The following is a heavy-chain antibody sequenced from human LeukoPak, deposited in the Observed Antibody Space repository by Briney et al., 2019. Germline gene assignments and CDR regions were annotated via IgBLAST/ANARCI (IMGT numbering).Heavy chain of an antibody. V-gene: IGHV3-53*05. CDR2: IYSGGST. CDR1: GFTVKSKY. D-gene: IGHD2-2*01. Sequence: GGSLRLSCAASGFTVKSKYMSWVRHSPGKGLEWVSVIYSGGSTYYADSVKGRFTISRDNSKNTLYLQMNSLRAEDTAVYYCAKEIHQLLAFDYWGQGPLVPVSA. J-gene: IGHJ4*02. CDR3: AKEIHQLLAFDY.